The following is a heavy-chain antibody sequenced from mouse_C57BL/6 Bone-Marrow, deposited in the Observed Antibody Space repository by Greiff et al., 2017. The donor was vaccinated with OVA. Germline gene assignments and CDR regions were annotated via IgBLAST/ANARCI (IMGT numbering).Heavy chain of an antibody. Sequence: QVQLQQPGAELVKPGASVKLSCKASGYTFTSYWMHWVKQRPGQGLEWIGMIHPNSGSTNYNEKFKSKATLTVDKSSSTAYMQLSSLTSEDSAVYYCARADVAGAMAYWGQGTSVTVSS. CDR2: IHPNSGST. CDR3: ARADVAGAMAY. CDR1: GYTFTSYW. V-gene: IGHV1-64*01. J-gene: IGHJ4*01.